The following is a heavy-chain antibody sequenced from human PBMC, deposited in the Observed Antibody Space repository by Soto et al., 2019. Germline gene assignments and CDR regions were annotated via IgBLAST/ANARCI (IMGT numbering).Heavy chain of an antibody. J-gene: IGHJ4*02. V-gene: IGHV3-21*01. D-gene: IGHD2-8*01. CDR1: GFTFSSYS. CDR3: ASRYCSYGVCPFDY. CDR2: ISSSSRFT. Sequence: EVQMVESGGGLVNPGGSLRLSCAASGFTFSSYSLSWVRQAPGQGLEWVSSISSSSRFTYYADSVKGRLTISRDNAKNSLYLQMSSLRVEDTAVYYCASRYCSYGVCPFDYWGQGILVTVSS.